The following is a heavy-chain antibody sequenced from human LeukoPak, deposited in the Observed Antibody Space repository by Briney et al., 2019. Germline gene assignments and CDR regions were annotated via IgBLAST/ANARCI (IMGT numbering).Heavy chain of an antibody. CDR1: GFTFSSYA. V-gene: IGHV3-48*02. J-gene: IGHJ4*02. D-gene: IGHD5-12*01. CDR3: ARDHGYAFDY. Sequence: GGSLRLSCATSGFTFSSYAMNWVRQAPGKGLEWVSYINSISGEIWYADSVKGRFTISRDDAKNSLYLQMNSLRDEDTAVYYCARDHGYAFDYWGQGTLVTVSS. CDR2: INSISGEI.